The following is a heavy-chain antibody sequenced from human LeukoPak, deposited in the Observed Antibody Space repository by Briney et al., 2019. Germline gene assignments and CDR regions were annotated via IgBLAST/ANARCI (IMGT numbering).Heavy chain of an antibody. V-gene: IGHV1-18*04. CDR3: ARGVGYYDILTGYYRESYSDY. CDR2: ISAYNGNT. CDR1: GYTFTSYG. D-gene: IGHD3-9*01. J-gene: IGHJ4*02. Sequence: ASVKVSCKASGYTFTSYGISWVRQAPGQGLEWMGWISAYNGNTNYAQKLQGRVTMTTDTSTSTAYMELRSLRSDDTAVYYCARGVGYYDILTGYYRESYSDYWGQGTLVIVSS.